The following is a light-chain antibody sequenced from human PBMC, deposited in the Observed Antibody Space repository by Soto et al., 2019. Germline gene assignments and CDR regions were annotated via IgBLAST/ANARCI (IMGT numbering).Light chain of an antibody. CDR3: CSYTRSGTLI. CDR2: DVS. CDR1: SSDIGDYTY. Sequence: QSVLTQPASVSGSPGQSITISCVGTSSDIGDYTYVSWYQQHPGKVPKVIIYDVSNRPSGVSYRFSGSKSGNTASLTVSGLQAEDEADYYCCSYTRSGTLIFGTGTKLTVL. V-gene: IGLV2-14*01. J-gene: IGLJ1*01.